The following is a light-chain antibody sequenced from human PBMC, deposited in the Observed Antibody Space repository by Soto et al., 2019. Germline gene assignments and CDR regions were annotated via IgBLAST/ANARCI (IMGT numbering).Light chain of an antibody. V-gene: IGLV2-14*03. CDR1: SSDIGAYNY. CDR3: TSYRSLSTPV. Sequence: QSALTQPASVSGSPGQSITISCTGTSSDIGAYNYVSWYQHHPGKAPKLMIHDVTNRPSGISNRFSGSKSGNTASLTISGLQAKDEADYYCTSYRSLSTPVFAGGTQLTVL. J-gene: IGLJ2*01. CDR2: DVT.